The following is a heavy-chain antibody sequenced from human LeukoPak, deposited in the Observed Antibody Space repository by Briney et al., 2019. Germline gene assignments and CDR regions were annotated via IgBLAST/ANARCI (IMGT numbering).Heavy chain of an antibody. D-gene: IGHD3-22*01. CDR1: GGTFSSYA. CDR3: ARGDSSGYYYLGFDY. CDR2: IIPIFGTA. J-gene: IGHJ4*02. Sequence: SVKVSCKASGGTFSSYAISWVRQAPGQGLEWMGGIIPIFGTANYAQKFQGRVTITTDEPTSTAYMELSSLRSEDTAVYYCARGDSSGYYYLGFDYWGQGTLVTVSS. V-gene: IGHV1-69*05.